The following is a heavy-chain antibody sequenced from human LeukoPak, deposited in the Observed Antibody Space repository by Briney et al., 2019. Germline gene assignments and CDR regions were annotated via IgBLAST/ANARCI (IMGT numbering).Heavy chain of an antibody. Sequence: GGSLRLSCAASGFTFSSYAMSWVRQAPGKGLEWVSAIRGSGGSTYYADSVRGRFTISRDNSKNTQYLQMNSLRAEDTAVYYCAKGDSSGWRYWYFDLWGRGTLVTVSS. J-gene: IGHJ2*01. CDR3: AKGDSSGWRYWYFDL. CDR2: IRGSGGST. D-gene: IGHD6-19*01. V-gene: IGHV3-23*01. CDR1: GFTFSSYA.